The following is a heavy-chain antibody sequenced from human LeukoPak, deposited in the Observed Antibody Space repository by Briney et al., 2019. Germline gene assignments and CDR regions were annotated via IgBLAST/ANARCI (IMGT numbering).Heavy chain of an antibody. J-gene: IGHJ6*03. CDR1: GGSISSSGYY. V-gene: IGHV4-39*01. CDR3: ARQVSDYFYYYIDV. Sequence: SETLSLTCSVSGGSISSSGYYWNWIRQPPGKGLEWGGSIYYSGTTYYNSSLKSRVTISEDTSKNRFSLMLTSVTAADTAVYYCARQVSDYFYYYIDVWGEGTTVIVSS. CDR2: IYYSGTT.